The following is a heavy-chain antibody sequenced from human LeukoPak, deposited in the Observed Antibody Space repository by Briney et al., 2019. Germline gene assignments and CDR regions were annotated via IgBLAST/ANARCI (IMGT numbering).Heavy chain of an antibody. CDR1: GYTFTGYY. Sequence: ASVKVSCKASGYTFTGYYMHWVRQAPGQGLEWVGWINPNSGGTNYAQKFQGRVTMTRDTSISTAYMELSRLRSDDTAVYYCARWDRMVRGTDYWGQGTLVTVSS. V-gene: IGHV1-2*02. J-gene: IGHJ4*02. D-gene: IGHD3-10*01. CDR3: ARWDRMVRGTDY. CDR2: INPNSGGT.